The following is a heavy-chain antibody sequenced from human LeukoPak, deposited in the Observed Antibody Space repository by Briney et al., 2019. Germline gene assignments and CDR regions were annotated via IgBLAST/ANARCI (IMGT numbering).Heavy chain of an antibody. CDR3: ARGVFMTSGRYFYYMDL. V-gene: IGHV4-61*02. Sequence: SETLSLTCTVSAASISSDNYYWNWIRQPAGRGLEWIGRFYAGDNKYNPSLNNRATVSVDTSKNQFSLTLSSVTAADTATYYCARGVFMTSGRYFYYMDLWGTGTTVTVSS. CDR1: AASISSDNYY. J-gene: IGHJ6*03. CDR2: FYAGDN. D-gene: IGHD2-21*01.